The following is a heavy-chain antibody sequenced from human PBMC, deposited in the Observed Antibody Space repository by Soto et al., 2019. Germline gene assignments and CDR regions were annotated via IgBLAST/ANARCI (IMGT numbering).Heavy chain of an antibody. D-gene: IGHD6-6*01. J-gene: IGHJ6*03. CDR1: GFTFDDYA. CDR2: ISWNSGSI. Sequence: ESGGGLVQPGRSLRLSCAASGFTFDDYAMHWVRQAPGKGLEWVSGISWNSGSIGYADSVKGRFTISRDNAKNSLNLQMNSLRAEDTALYYCAKDGASVSIAARYYYYYMDVWGKGTTVTVSS. CDR3: AKDGASVSIAARYYYYYMDV. V-gene: IGHV3-9*01.